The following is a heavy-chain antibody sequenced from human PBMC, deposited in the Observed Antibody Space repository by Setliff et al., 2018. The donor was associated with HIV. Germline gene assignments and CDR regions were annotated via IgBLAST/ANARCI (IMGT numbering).Heavy chain of an antibody. J-gene: IGHJ3*02. CDR3: ARRGFWSDGRAFDI. CDR1: GGSITNSNGYY. CDR2: VYSTGTT. V-gene: IGHV4-39*01. D-gene: IGHD3-3*01. Sequence: ASETLSLTCIVSGGSITNSNGYYWGWIRQPPGKGLEWIASVYSTGTTYFNPSLKSRVTMSVDTSTNRFSLKLKSVTATDTAVYYCARRGFWSDGRAFDIWGQGTMVTVSS.